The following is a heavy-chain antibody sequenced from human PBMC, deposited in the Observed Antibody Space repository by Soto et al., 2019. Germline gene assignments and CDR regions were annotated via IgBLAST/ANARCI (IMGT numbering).Heavy chain of an antibody. V-gene: IGHV4-4*02. CDR3: ARELEGGVFDI. Sequence: PSETLSLTCAVSGGSISSSNWWTWIRQPPGKGPEWMGYLSYTGSTYYNPSLRNRATISVDESSNLLSLRLSSVTAADTAVYYCARELEGGVFDIWGRGTLVTVSS. CDR1: GGSISSSNW. D-gene: IGHD2-8*02. J-gene: IGHJ3*02. CDR2: LSYTGST.